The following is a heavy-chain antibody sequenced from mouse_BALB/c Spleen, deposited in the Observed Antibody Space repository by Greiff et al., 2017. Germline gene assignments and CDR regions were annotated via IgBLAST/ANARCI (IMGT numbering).Heavy chain of an antibody. CDR3: ARSYDYDGAMDY. CDR1: GFTFTDYY. D-gene: IGHD2-4*01. J-gene: IGHJ4*01. V-gene: IGHV7-3*02. CDR2: IRNKANGYTT. Sequence: EVQLVESGGGLVQPGGSLRLSCATSGFTFTDYYMSWVRQPPGKALEWLGFIRNKANGYTTEYSASVKGRFTISRDNSQSILYLQMNTLRAEDSATYYCARSYDYDGAMDYWGQGTSVTVSS.